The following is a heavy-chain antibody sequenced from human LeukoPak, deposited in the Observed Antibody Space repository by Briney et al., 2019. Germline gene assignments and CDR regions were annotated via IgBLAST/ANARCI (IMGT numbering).Heavy chain of an antibody. V-gene: IGHV1-8*01. CDR3: ARDNGGRAMAYYYYYYMDV. CDR1: GYTFTSYD. CDR2: MNPNSGNT. J-gene: IGHJ6*03. Sequence: VASVKVSCKASGYTFTSYDINWVRQATGQGLEWMGWMNPNSGNTGYAQKFQGRVTMTRNTSISTAYMELSSLRSEDTAVYYCARDNGGRAMAYYYYYYMDVWGKGTTVTISS. D-gene: IGHD2-15*01.